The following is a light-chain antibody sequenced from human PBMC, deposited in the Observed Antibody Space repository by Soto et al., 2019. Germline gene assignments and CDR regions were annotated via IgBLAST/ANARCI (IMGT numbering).Light chain of an antibody. Sequence: QSALTQPASVSGSPGQSITISCIGTSSDVGNYNLVSWYQQHPGEAPKLIIFQVNKRPSGVSIRFSGSKSGNTASLTISGLQSQDEADYYCYSYVYVNTVVFGGGTKLTVL. CDR3: YSYVYVNTVV. CDR1: SSDVGNYNL. J-gene: IGLJ2*01. V-gene: IGLV2-23*02. CDR2: QVN.